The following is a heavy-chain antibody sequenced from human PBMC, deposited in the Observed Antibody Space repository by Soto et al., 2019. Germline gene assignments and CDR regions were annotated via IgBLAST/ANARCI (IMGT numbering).Heavy chain of an antibody. CDR1: GGSFSGYY. V-gene: IGHV4-34*01. D-gene: IGHD3-9*01. Sequence: SETLSLTCAVYGGSFSGYYWSWIRQPPGKGLEWIGEVSHSGSTKYNPSLESRVTISVDTSKNQFSLRLSSMTAADTAEYYCARGPYDILSGPRGYFAYWGHGILVTVPQ. CDR2: VSHSGST. CDR3: ARGPYDILSGPRGYFAY. J-gene: IGHJ4*01.